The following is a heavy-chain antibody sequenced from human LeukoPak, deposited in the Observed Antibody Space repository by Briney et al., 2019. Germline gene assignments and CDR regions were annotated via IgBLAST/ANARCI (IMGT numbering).Heavy chain of an antibody. J-gene: IGHJ5*02. CDR2: INPNSGGT. CDR3: ARYTYYYDSSGYMYNWFDP. Sequence: GASVKVSCKASGYSFTDYYVHWVRQAPGQGLEWMGWINPNSGGTNYAQKFQGRVTMTRDTSISTAYMELSRLRSDDTAVYYCARYTYYYDSSGYMYNWFDPWGQGTLVTVSS. V-gene: IGHV1-2*02. CDR1: GYSFTDYY. D-gene: IGHD3-22*01.